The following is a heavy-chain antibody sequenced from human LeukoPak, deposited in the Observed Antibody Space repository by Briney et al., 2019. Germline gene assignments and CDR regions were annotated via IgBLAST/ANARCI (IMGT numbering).Heavy chain of an antibody. CDR2: ISSSSSYI. CDR3: ARDFSDIAMGLYYYYMDV. J-gene: IGHJ6*03. D-gene: IGHD5-18*01. CDR1: GFTFSSYS. V-gene: IGHV3-21*01. Sequence: PGGSLRLSCAASGFTFSSYSMNWVRQAPGKGLEWVSSISSSSSYIYYADSVKGRFTISRDNAKNSLYLQMNSLRAEDTAVYYCARDFSDIAMGLYYYYMDVWGKGTTVTVSS.